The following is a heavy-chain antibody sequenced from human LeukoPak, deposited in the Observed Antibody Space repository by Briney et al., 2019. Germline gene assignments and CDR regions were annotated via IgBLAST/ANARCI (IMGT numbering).Heavy chain of an antibody. CDR2: IIPIFGTA. CDR1: GGTFSSYA. D-gene: IGHD3-10*01. J-gene: IGHJ4*02. Sequence: SVKVSCKASGGTFSSYAISWVRQAPGQGLEWMGRIIPIFGTANYAQKFQDRVTITTDESTSTAYMELSSLRSEDTAVYYCARDTHYYGSGSYCDYWGQGTLVTVSS. V-gene: IGHV1-69*05. CDR3: ARDTHYYGSGSYCDY.